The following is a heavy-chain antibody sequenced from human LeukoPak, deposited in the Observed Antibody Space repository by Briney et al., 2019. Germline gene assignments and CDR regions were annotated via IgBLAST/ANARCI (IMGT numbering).Heavy chain of an antibody. V-gene: IGHV3-7*01. D-gene: IGHD3-3*01. CDR1: GFTFSSYW. CDR2: IKQDGSEK. Sequence: GGSLRLSCAASGFTFSSYWMSWVRQAPGKGLEWVANIKQDGSEKYYVDSVKGRFTISRDNAKNSLYLQMNSLRAEDTAVYYCAREPLASAIFGVAKYYFDYWGQGTLVTVSS. J-gene: IGHJ4*02. CDR3: AREPLASAIFGVAKYYFDY.